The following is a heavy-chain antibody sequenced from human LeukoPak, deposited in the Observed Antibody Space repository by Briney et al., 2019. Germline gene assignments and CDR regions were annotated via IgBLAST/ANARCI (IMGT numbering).Heavy chain of an antibody. D-gene: IGHD1-26*01. CDR2: ISYDGSNK. J-gene: IGHJ4*02. CDR3: AKDPLDLGSIVGATTGYFDY. Sequence: LTGGSLRLSCAASGFTFSSYGMHWVRQAPGKGLEWVAVISYDGSNKYYADSVKGRFTISRDNSKNTLYLQMNSLRAEDTAVYYCAKDPLDLGSIVGATTGYFDYWGQGTLVTVSS. CDR1: GFTFSSYG. V-gene: IGHV3-30*18.